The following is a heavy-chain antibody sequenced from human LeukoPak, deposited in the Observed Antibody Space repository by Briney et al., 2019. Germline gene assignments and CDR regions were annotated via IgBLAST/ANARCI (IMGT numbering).Heavy chain of an antibody. CDR1: GGTFSSYA. CDR2: IIPILGIA. D-gene: IGHD5-18*01. V-gene: IGHV1-69*04. Sequence: SVKVSCKASGGTFSSYAISWVRLAPGQGLEWMGRIIPILGIANYAQKFQGRVTITADKSTSTAYMELSSLRSEDTAVYYCATYTAMVAYYFDYWGQGTLVTVSS. J-gene: IGHJ4*02. CDR3: ATYTAMVAYYFDY.